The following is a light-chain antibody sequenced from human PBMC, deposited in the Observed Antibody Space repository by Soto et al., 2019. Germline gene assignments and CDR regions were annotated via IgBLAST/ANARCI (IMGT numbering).Light chain of an antibody. V-gene: IGKV3-11*01. CDR1: QTISSY. Sequence: EIVLTQSPATLSLSPGERATLSCRASQTISSYLLWYQQKPGQAPRLLIYDASNRATGIPARFSGSGSGTDFTLTISSLEPEDFAVYYCQQHSNWPPWTFGQGTKVDNK. J-gene: IGKJ1*01. CDR2: DAS. CDR3: QQHSNWPPWT.